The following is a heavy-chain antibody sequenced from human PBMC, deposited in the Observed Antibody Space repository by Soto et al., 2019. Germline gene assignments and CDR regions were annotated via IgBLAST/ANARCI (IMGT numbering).Heavy chain of an antibody. Sequence: SETLSLTCTVSDGSISRSTFYWGWIHQPPGKGLEWIGSVYYTGSTYYNPSLKSRVTISIDTSKNHFSLKLSSVTAADTAVYYCARLYYDFSSAHWGQGTLVTVSS. CDR2: VYYTGST. D-gene: IGHD3-3*01. V-gene: IGHV4-39*01. J-gene: IGHJ4*02. CDR1: DGSISRSTFY. CDR3: ARLYYDFSSAH.